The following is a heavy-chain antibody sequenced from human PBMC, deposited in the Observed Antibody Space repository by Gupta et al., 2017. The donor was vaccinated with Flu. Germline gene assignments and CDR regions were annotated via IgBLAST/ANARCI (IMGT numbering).Heavy chain of an antibody. Sequence: WVRQATGQGLEWMGWMNPNSGNTGYAQKFQGRVTMTRNTSISTAYMELSSLRSEDTAVYYCASWHGDYPFDYWGQGTLVTVSS. J-gene: IGHJ4*02. V-gene: IGHV1-8*01. CDR2: MNPNSGNT. CDR3: ASWHGDYPFDY. D-gene: IGHD4-17*01.